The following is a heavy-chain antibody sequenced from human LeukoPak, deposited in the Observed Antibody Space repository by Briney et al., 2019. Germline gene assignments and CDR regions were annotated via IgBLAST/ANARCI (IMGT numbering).Heavy chain of an antibody. CDR2: ISYDGSNK. V-gene: IGHV3-30-3*01. D-gene: IGHD3-3*01. CDR3: ARDGGIFGVVYNWFDP. Sequence: GGSLRLSCAASGFTFSSYAMHWVRQAPGKGLAWVAVISYDGSNKYYADSVKGRFTISRDNSKNTLYLQMSSLRAEDTAVYYCARDGGIFGVVYNWFDPWGQGTLVTVSS. CDR1: GFTFSSYA. J-gene: IGHJ5*02.